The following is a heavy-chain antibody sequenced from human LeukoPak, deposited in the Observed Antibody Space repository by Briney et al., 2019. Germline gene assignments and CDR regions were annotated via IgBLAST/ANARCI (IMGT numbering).Heavy chain of an antibody. CDR2: IKHDGSEK. J-gene: IGHJ4*02. V-gene: IGHV3-7*01. Sequence: PGGSLRLSCAASGFTFSTYWMSWVRQAPGKGLEWVANIKHDGSEKYYVDSVKGRFTISRDNAKKSLHLQMNSLRAEDTAVYYCAKERFSSLVGATNDYWGQGTLVTVSS. CDR1: GFTFSTYW. CDR3: AKERFSSLVGATNDY. D-gene: IGHD1-26*01.